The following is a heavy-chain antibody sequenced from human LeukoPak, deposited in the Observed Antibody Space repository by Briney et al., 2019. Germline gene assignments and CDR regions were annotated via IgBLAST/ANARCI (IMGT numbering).Heavy chain of an antibody. CDR3: AMGVGAPEDLAVAADFDY. J-gene: IGHJ4*02. D-gene: IGHD6-19*01. V-gene: IGHV1-2*02. CDR2: INPNSGGT. CDR1: GYTFTGYY. Sequence: GASVKASCKASGYTFTGYYMHWVRQAPGQGLEWMGWINPNSGGTNYAQKFQGRVTMTRDTSISTAYMELSRLRSEDTAVYYCAMGVGAPEDLAVAADFDYWGQGTLVTVSS.